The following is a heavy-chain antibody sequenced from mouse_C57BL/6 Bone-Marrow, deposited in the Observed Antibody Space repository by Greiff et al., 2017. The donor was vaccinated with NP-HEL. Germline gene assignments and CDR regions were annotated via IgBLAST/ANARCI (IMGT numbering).Heavy chain of an antibody. CDR3: ARAGSTMITTRLFDV. CDR2: ISDGGSYT. D-gene: IGHD2-4*01. J-gene: IGHJ1*03. Sequence: DVQLVESGGGLVKPGGSLKLSCAASGFTFSSYAMSWVRQTPEKRLEWVATISDGGSYTYYPDNVKGRFTISRDNAKNNLYLQMSHLKSEDTAMYYCARAGSTMITTRLFDVWGTGTTVTVSS. V-gene: IGHV5-4*01. CDR1: GFTFSSYA.